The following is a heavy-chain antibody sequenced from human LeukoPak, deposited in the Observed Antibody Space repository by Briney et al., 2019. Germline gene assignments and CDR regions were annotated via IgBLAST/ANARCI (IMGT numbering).Heavy chain of an antibody. CDR2: IWYDGSNK. J-gene: IGHJ4*02. V-gene: IGHV3-33*01. D-gene: IGHD1-26*01. CDR3: ARVDSRELLDY. Sequence: SGGSLRLSCAASGFTFSSYGMHWVRQAPGKGLEWVAVIWYDGSNKYYADSVKGRFTISRDNSKSTLYLQMNSLRAEDTAVYYCARVDSRELLDYWGQGTLVTVSS. CDR1: GFTFSSYG.